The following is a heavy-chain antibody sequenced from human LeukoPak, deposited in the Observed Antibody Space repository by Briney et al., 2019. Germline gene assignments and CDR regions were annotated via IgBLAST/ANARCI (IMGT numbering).Heavy chain of an antibody. CDR2: TFDSETT. CDR1: GGSISSYY. J-gene: IGHJ4*02. D-gene: IGHD4-17*01. V-gene: IGHV4-59*01. Sequence: SETLSLTCTVSGGSISSYYWSWIRQPPGKGLEWIGHTFDSETTDYNPSLKSRVIISVDTSKNQVSLKLNSVTAADTAIYYCARGSVTPDAGYWGPGTLVTVSS. CDR3: ARGSVTPDAGY.